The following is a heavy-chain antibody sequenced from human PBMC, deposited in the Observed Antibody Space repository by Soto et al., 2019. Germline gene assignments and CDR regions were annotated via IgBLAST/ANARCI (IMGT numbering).Heavy chain of an antibody. CDR2: INHSGST. CDR3: ARGALVMGERATLAGPGYYFDY. V-gene: IGHV4-34*01. CDR1: GGSFSGYY. J-gene: IGHJ4*02. Sequence: SETLSLTCAVYGGSFSGYYWSWIRQPPGKGLEWIGEINHSGSTNYNPSLKSRVTISVDTSKNQFSLKLSSVTAADTAVYYCARGALVMGERATLAGPGYYFDYWGQGTQVTVSS. D-gene: IGHD1-26*01.